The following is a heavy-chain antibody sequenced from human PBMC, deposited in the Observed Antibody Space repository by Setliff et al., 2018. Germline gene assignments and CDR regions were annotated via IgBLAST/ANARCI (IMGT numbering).Heavy chain of an antibody. V-gene: IGHV3-23*01. CDR2: IGGRGIST. J-gene: IGHJ3*02. D-gene: IGHD2-21*02. Sequence: GGSLRLSCAASGFTFGDFAMTWVRQAPGKGLEWVSGIGGRGISTYYADSVKGRFIISRDNSKNTLSLQINSLKGEDTALYYCAKDRLRIISPQDAFDIWGQGTVVTVSS. CDR1: GFTFGDFA. CDR3: AKDRLRIISPQDAFDI.